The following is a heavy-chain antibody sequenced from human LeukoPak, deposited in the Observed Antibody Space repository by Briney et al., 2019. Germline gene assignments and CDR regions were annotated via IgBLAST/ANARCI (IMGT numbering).Heavy chain of an antibody. CDR1: GYTLTELS. D-gene: IGHD3-10*01. CDR2: FEPEEGET. CDR3: ATDHGSGSYYNWFDP. J-gene: IGHJ5*02. V-gene: IGHV1-24*01. Sequence: ASVKVSCKVSGYTLTELSMHWVRQAPGKGLEWMGGFEPEEGETIYAQKFQGRVTMTDDTSTDTAYMELSSLRSEDTAVYYCATDHGSGSYYNWFDPWGQGTLVTVSS.